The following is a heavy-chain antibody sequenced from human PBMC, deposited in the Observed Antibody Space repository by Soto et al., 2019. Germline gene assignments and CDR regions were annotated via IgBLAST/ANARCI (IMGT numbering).Heavy chain of an antibody. Sequence: SVKVSCKASGGTFSSYAISWVRQAPGQGLEWMGGIIPIFGTANYAQKFQGRVTITADESTSTAYMELRSLRSEDTAVYYCARLQLYYYYGMDVWGQGTTVTVSS. V-gene: IGHV1-69*13. CDR2: IIPIFGTA. J-gene: IGHJ6*02. D-gene: IGHD1-1*01. CDR1: GGTFSSYA. CDR3: ARLQLYYYYGMDV.